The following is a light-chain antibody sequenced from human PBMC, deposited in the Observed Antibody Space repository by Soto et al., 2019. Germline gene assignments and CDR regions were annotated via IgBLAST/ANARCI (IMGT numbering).Light chain of an antibody. V-gene: IGKV1-5*01. CDR3: QQYNSYELT. Sequence: DIQMTQSPSTLSASVGDRVTITCRASQSISSWLAWYQQKPGKAPKLLIYAASSLESGVPSRFSGSGSATEFTLTISSLQPDDFETYYCQQYNSYELTFGRGTKVDI. CDR1: QSISSW. CDR2: AAS. J-gene: IGKJ4*01.